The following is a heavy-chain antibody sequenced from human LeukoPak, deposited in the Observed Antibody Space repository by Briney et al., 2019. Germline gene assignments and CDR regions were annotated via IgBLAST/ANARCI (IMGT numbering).Heavy chain of an antibody. Sequence: PGGSLRLSCAASGFSFSTHWMHWVRQAPGKGLVYVAQINSDGSATAYADSVKGRFTISRDNAKNTLCLEMISLRAEDTAVYYCGSLTVVAKDHWGQGTLVTVSS. CDR1: GFSFSTHW. CDR2: INSDGSAT. CDR3: GSLTVVAKDH. J-gene: IGHJ4*02. D-gene: IGHD3-22*01. V-gene: IGHV3-74*01.